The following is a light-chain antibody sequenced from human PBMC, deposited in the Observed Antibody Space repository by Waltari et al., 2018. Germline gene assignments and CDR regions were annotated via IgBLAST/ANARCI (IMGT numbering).Light chain of an antibody. Sequence: QSALTPPASVSGSPGQSITLSCPGTSNAMGTYDLVPWYQPRPGEAPKLLMYGATKRPSGVSNRFSGSKSGKTASLTISGLQTEDEADYYCFSFVAANSFVFGPGTKVTVL. CDR1: SNAMGTYDL. V-gene: IGLV2-23*01. CDR2: GAT. J-gene: IGLJ1*01. CDR3: FSFVAANSFV.